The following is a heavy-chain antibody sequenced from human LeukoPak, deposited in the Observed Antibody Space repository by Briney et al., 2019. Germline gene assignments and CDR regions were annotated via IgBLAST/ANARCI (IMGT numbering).Heavy chain of an antibody. CDR1: GFTFSSYA. J-gene: IGHJ4*02. D-gene: IGHD1-1*01. CDR2: ISYDGSNK. CDR3: VTSWNRQQRDY. V-gene: IGHV3-30-3*01. Sequence: QPGGSLRLSCAASGFTFSSYAMPWVRQAPGKGLEWVAVISYDGSNKYYADSVKGRFTISRDNSKNTLYLQMNSLRAEDTAVYYCVTSWNRQQRDYWGQGILVTVSS.